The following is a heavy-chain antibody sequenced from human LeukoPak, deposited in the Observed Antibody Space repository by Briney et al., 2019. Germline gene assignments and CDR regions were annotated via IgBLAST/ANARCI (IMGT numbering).Heavy chain of an antibody. CDR3: ARDQPPPPMIPYYYYGMDV. CDR2: INHSGST. Sequence: SETLSLTCAVYGGSFSGYYWSWIRQPPGKGLEWIGEINHSGSTNYNPSLKSRVTISVDTSKNQFSLKLSSVTAADTAVYYCARDQPPPPMIPYYYYGMDVWGQGTTVTVSS. V-gene: IGHV4-34*01. J-gene: IGHJ6*02. CDR1: GGSFSGYY. D-gene: IGHD3-16*01.